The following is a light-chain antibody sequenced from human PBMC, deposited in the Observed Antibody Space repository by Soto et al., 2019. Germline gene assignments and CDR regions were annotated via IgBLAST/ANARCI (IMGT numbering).Light chain of an antibody. Sequence: EIVFTQSPGTLSLSPWERATLSCRASQSVTSTYFAWLQQTPGQARRLLIYGASSRATGIPDRFSGSVSGTDFTLNISRLEPEDCAVDEGQQYGSSPYTFTQGTRLEIK. CDR3: QQYGSSPYT. J-gene: IGKJ5*01. CDR2: GAS. V-gene: IGKV3-20*01. CDR1: QSVTSTY.